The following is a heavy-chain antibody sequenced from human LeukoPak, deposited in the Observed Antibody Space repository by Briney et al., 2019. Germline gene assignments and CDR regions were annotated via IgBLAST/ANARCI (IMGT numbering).Heavy chain of an antibody. V-gene: IGHV3-7*01. CDR2: INQDGSEK. J-gene: IGHJ4*02. Sequence: PGGSLRLSCAASGFTFSSYAMHWVRQAPGKGLEWVANINQDGSEKYYVDSVKGRFTISRDNAKNSLYLQMNSLRAEDTAVYYCASTGSSVAFDYWGQGTLVTVSS. CDR1: GFTFSSYA. CDR3: ASTGSSVAFDY. D-gene: IGHD6-19*01.